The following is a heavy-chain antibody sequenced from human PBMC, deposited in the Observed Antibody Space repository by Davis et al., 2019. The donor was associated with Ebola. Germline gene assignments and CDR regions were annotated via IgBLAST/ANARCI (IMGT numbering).Heavy chain of an antibody. D-gene: IGHD6-13*01. CDR3: AKDRPRTQSSTLVDFDH. Sequence: SVKVSCKASGYTFTSYAMTWVRQAPGQGLEWMGGIIPVFRTANYARNFYDRVTITADESTATVYMELSSLGYEDTAVYYCAKDRPRTQSSTLVDFDHWGQGTLVTVSS. J-gene: IGHJ4*02. V-gene: IGHV1-69*13. CDR1: GYTFTSYA. CDR2: IIPVFRTA.